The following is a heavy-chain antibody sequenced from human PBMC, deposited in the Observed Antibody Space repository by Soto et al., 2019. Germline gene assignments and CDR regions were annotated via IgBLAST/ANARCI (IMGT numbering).Heavy chain of an antibody. CDR2: MNPNSGNT. J-gene: IGHJ4*02. CDR3: ARDRYGDLYFDY. V-gene: IGHV1-8*01. Sequence: GASVKVSCKASGYTFTSYDINWVRQATGQGLEWMGWMNPNSGNTGYAQKFQGRVTMTRNTSISTAYMELSSLRSEDTAVYYCARDRYGDLYFDYWGQGTLVTVSS. D-gene: IGHD4-17*01. CDR1: GYTFTSYD.